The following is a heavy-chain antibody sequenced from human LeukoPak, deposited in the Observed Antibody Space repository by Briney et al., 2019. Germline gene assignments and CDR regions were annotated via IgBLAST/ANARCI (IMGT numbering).Heavy chain of an antibody. D-gene: IGHD3-10*01. J-gene: IGHJ4*02. V-gene: IGHV1-2*02. CDR3: ARDIGINYYGSGSWGYFDY. Sequence: ASVKVSCKASRYTFTGYYLHWVRQAPGQGLEWMGWINPNSGGTNYAQKFQGRVTMTRDTSISTAYMELSSLRSEDTAVYYCARDIGINYYGSGSWGYFDYWGQGTLVTVSS. CDR1: RYTFTGYY. CDR2: INPNSGGT.